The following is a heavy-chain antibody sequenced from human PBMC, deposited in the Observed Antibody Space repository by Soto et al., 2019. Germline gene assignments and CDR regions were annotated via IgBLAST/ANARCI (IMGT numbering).Heavy chain of an antibody. CDR1: GGTFSSDA. J-gene: IGHJ4*02. CDR2: IIPIFGTA. Sequence: QLQLVQSGAEVKKPGSSVQFSCKASGGTFSSDAISCVRQAPGQGLEWMGGIIPIFGTANYAQKFQGRVKITADKAPSTSYMDMRSLRSEDTAVDYCARGVNPDSSGYYGEEDYWGQGTLVTVSS. V-gene: IGHV1-69*06. D-gene: IGHD3-22*01. CDR3: ARGVNPDSSGYYGEEDY.